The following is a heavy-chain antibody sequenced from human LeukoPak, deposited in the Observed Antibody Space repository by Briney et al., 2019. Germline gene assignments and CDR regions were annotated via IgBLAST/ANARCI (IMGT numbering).Heavy chain of an antibody. V-gene: IGHV4-39*01. CDR1: GGSIISSTYY. Sequence: SETLSLACTVSGGSIISSTYYWGWIRQPPGKGLEWIGSIYYSGNTYYNPSLKSRLTVSADTSKNQFSLKLSSVTAADTAVYYCARDRACSNGVCSYFDYWGQAILVTVSS. J-gene: IGHJ4*02. CDR3: ARDRACSNGVCSYFDY. CDR2: IYYSGNT. D-gene: IGHD2-8*01.